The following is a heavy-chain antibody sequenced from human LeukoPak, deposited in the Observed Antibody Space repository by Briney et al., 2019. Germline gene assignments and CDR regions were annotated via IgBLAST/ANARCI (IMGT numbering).Heavy chain of an antibody. Sequence: SETLSLTCTVSGGSISSGGYYWSWIRQPPGKGLEWIGYIYHSGSTYYNPSLKSRVTISVDRSKNQFSLKLSSVTAADTAVYYCARRGVPPNGAIDYWGQGTLVTVSS. CDR1: GGSISSGGYY. CDR3: ARRGVPPNGAIDY. D-gene: IGHD2-8*01. J-gene: IGHJ4*02. V-gene: IGHV4-30-2*01. CDR2: IYHSGST.